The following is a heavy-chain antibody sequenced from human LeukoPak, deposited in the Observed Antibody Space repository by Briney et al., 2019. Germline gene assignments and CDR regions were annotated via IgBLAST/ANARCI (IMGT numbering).Heavy chain of an antibody. V-gene: IGHV3-15*01. CDR3: ATFPSP. Sequence: GGSLRLSCEASGFTFTNAWMTWVRQAPGKGLEWVGRIKSKTDGGTTEYAATVKGRFTISRDDSKNTLFLQMDSLKTEDTAVYYCATFPSPRGQGTLVTVSS. CDR2: IKSKTDGGTT. J-gene: IGHJ5*02. CDR1: GFTFTNAW.